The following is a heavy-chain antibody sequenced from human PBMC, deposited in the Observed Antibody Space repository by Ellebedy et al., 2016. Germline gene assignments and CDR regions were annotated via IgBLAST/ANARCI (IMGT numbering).Heavy chain of an antibody. CDR3: ARGPIYYYYGMDV. Sequence: ASVQVSCKASGYTFTSYDINWARQATGQGPAWMGWMNPNSGNTGYAQTFQGRVTMTRNTSISTAYMELSSLRSEDTAVYYCARGPIYYYYGMDVWGQGTTVTVSS. CDR2: MNPNSGNT. J-gene: IGHJ6*02. CDR1: GYTFTSYD. V-gene: IGHV1-8*01.